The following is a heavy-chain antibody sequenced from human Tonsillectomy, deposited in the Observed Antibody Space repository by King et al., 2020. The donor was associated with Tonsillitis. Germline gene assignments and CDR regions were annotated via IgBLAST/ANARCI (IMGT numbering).Heavy chain of an antibody. D-gene: IGHD6-13*01. CDR1: GFTLISNY. Sequence: QLVQSGGGLVQPGGSLRLSCAASGFTLISNYMIWVRQAPGKGLEWVSVIYSGGSTYYADSVKGRFIISRDNSKNTLYLQMNSLGAEATAVYYCARIYSSSWYIVYWGQGTLVTVSS. CDR3: ARIYSSSWYIVY. V-gene: IGHV3-66*01. J-gene: IGHJ4*03. CDR2: IYSGGST.